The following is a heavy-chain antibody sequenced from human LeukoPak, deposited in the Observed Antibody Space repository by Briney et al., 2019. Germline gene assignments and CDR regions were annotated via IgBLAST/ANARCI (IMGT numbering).Heavy chain of an antibody. D-gene: IGHD3-22*01. J-gene: IGHJ4*02. Sequence: PGGSLRLSCTAPGFTFGDYAMSWVRQAPGKGLEWVGFIRSKAYGGTTEYAASVKGRFTISRDDSKSIAYLQMNSLKTEDTAVYYCTREYYDSSGYSDFDYWGQGTLVTVSS. CDR2: IRSKAYGGTT. CDR1: GFTFGDYA. CDR3: TREYYDSSGYSDFDY. V-gene: IGHV3-49*04.